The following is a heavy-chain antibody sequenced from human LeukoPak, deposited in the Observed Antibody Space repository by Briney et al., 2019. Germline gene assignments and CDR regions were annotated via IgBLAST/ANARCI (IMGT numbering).Heavy chain of an antibody. CDR1: GGSFSGYY. Sequence: SETLSLTCAVYGGSFSGYYWSWIRQPPGKGLEWMGEINHSGSTNYNPSLKSRVTISVDTSKNQFSLKLSSVTAADTAVYYCARGSSSWYALYYYMDVWGKGTTVTVSS. CDR3: ARGSSSWYALYYYMDV. D-gene: IGHD6-13*01. V-gene: IGHV4-34*01. J-gene: IGHJ6*03. CDR2: INHSGST.